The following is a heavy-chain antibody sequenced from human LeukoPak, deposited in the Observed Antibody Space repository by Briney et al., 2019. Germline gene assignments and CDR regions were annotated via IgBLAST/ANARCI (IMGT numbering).Heavy chain of an antibody. CDR1: GFTFSHCA. CDR3: ARNDGTPMVNFFDY. V-gene: IGHV3-23*01. D-gene: IGHD5-18*01. J-gene: IGHJ4*02. CDR2: ISTTNATT. Sequence: GGSLRLSCAVSGFTFSHCAMSWVRQAPGKGLEWVSTISTTNATTYYADSIKGRFTISRDNSKNTLYLQMDSLRADDTAIYYCARNDGTPMVNFFDYWGQGTLVTVSS.